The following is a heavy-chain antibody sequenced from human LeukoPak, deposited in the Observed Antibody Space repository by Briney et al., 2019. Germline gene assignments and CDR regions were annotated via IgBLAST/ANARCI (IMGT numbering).Heavy chain of an antibody. J-gene: IGHJ4*02. D-gene: IGHD3-3*01. CDR3: ARGTIRFVFAY. Sequence: PSETLSLTCTVSGGSISSSSYYWGWLRQPPGKGLEGIGRIYYSGSTYYNPSLKSRVTISVDTSKNQFSLKLSSVTAADTAVYYCARGTIRFVFAYWGQGTLVTVSS. CDR2: IYYSGST. CDR1: GGSISSSSYY. V-gene: IGHV4-39*01.